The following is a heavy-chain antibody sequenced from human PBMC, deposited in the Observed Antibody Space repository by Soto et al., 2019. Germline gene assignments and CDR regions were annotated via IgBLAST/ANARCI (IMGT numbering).Heavy chain of an antibody. V-gene: IGHV3-33*01. Sequence: PGGSLRLSCAASGFTFSSYGMHWVRQAPGKGLEWVAVIWYDGSNKYYADSVKGRFTISRDNSKNTLYLQMNSLRAEDTAVYYCARDFRHYQGWAIYYYYGMDVWGQGTTVTVSS. J-gene: IGHJ6*02. CDR3: ARDFRHYQGWAIYYYYGMDV. CDR1: GFTFSSYG. D-gene: IGHD2-2*01. CDR2: IWYDGSNK.